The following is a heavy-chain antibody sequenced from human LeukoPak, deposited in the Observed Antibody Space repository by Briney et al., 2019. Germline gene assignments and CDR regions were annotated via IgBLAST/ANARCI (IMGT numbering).Heavy chain of an antibody. CDR1: IGSISSSKW. CDR2: IYLYGTT. CDR3: ARQKWEQQGRDYYFNGLDV. Sequence: PSETLSLTCSVSIGSISSSKWWSWVRQSPVKGLEWIGEIYLYGTTNYNPSFTSRVTMSVDRSRNQFSLTLTSVTAADTAVYYCARQKWEQQGRDYYFNGLDVWGPGTTVIVSS. J-gene: IGHJ6*02. V-gene: IGHV4-4*02. D-gene: IGHD1/OR15-1a*01.